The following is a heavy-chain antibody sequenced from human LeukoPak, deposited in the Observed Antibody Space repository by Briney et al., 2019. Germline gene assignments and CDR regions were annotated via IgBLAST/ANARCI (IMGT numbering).Heavy chain of an antibody. D-gene: IGHD6-19*01. CDR2: IYSGGTT. CDR1: GFTVSSNY. Sequence: PGGSLRLSCAASGFTVSSNYMSWVRQAPGKGLEWVSVIYSGGTTYYADSVKGRFTISKDSSKNTLYLQMNSLRAEDTAVYYCARGIAVKSAFDYWGQGTLVTVSS. J-gene: IGHJ4*02. CDR3: ARGIAVKSAFDY. V-gene: IGHV3-53*01.